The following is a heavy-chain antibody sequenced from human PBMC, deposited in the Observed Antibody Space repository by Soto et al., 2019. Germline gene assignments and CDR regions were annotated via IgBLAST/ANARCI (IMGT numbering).Heavy chain of an antibody. CDR2: IWYDGSNK. D-gene: IGHD6-19*01. CDR1: GFTFSSYG. V-gene: IGHV3-33*01. CDR3: ARDEWLVLAVEGYYYGMDV. Sequence: GGSLRVSCAASGFTFSSYGMHWVRQAPGKGLEWVAVIWYDGSNKYYADSVKGRFTISRDNSKNTLYLQMNSLRAEDTAVYYCARDEWLVLAVEGYYYGMDVWGQGTTVTVSS. J-gene: IGHJ6*02.